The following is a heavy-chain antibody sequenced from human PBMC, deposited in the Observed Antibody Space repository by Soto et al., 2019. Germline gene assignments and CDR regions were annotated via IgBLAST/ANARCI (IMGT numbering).Heavy chain of an antibody. CDR2: ISGSGGST. CDR1: GFTFSSYA. J-gene: IGHJ3*02. CDR3: AKDYYCSGGSCYDAFDI. Sequence: GGSLRLSCAASGFTFSSYAMSWVRQAPGKGLEWVSAISGSGGSTYYADSVKGRFTISRDNSKNTLYLQMNSLRAEDTAVYYCAKDYYCSGGSCYDAFDIWGQGTMVTVSS. V-gene: IGHV3-23*01. D-gene: IGHD2-15*01.